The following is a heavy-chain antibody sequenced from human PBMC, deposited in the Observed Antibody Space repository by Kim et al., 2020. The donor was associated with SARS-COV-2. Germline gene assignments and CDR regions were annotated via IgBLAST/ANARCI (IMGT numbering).Heavy chain of an antibody. D-gene: IGHD3-16*01. CDR2: NK. V-gene: IGHV1-18*01. J-gene: IGHJ4*02. CDR3: VRGTWGDINDY. Sequence: NKNYALKFQDRVTMTTDSSTRAAYMELTSLKSDDTAVYYCVRGTWGDINDYWGQGTLVTVSS.